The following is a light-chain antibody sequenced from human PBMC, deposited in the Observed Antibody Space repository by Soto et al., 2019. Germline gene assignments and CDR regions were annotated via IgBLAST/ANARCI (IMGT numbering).Light chain of an antibody. CDR1: QSVSSK. J-gene: IGKJ1*01. CDR2: GAS. V-gene: IGKV3-15*01. Sequence: EIVMTQSPATLSVSPGEGATLSCRASQSVSSKLAWYQQNAGQAPRLLIYGASTRATGIPARFSGSGSGTEFTLIISSLQSEDSAVYYCQQYNSWLWTFGQGTKVEIK. CDR3: QQYNSWLWT.